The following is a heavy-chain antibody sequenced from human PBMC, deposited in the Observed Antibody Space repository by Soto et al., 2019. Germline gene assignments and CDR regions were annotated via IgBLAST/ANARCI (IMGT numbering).Heavy chain of an antibody. CDR1: GYTFIGYY. Sequence: GASVKVCCKASGYTFIGYYIHWVRQAPGQGAEWMGGIPPIFGTANYAQKFQGRVTITADESTSTAYMELSSLRSEDTAVYYCARDSHYGSGSYNIWFDPWGQGTLVTVSS. CDR3: ARDSHYGSGSYNIWFDP. D-gene: IGHD3-10*01. V-gene: IGHV1-69*13. CDR2: IPPIFGTA. J-gene: IGHJ5*02.